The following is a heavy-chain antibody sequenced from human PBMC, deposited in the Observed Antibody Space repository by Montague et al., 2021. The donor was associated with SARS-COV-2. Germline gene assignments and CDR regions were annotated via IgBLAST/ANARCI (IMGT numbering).Heavy chain of an antibody. CDR2: INWNGGST. CDR3: ARGNYDILTRYYSRDYYYGMDV. Sequence: SLRLSFSASGFNFDEYGMSWVRQAPGKGLEWVSGINWNGGSTGYADSVKGRFTISRDNAKNSLYLQMNSLRAEDTALYYCARGNYDILTRYYSRDYYYGMDVGGQGTTVTVSS. J-gene: IGHJ6*02. CDR1: GFNFDEYG. D-gene: IGHD3-9*01. V-gene: IGHV3-20*03.